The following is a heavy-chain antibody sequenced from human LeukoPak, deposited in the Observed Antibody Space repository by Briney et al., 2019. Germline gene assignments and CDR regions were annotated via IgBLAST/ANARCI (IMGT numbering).Heavy chain of an antibody. Sequence: ASVKVSCKASGYTFTGYYMHWVRQAPGQGLEWMGWINPNSGGTNYAQKFKGRVTMTRDTSISTAYMELSRLRSDDTAVYYCARANIVVVVAAARHYYMDVWGKGTTVTVSS. D-gene: IGHD2-15*01. J-gene: IGHJ6*03. CDR1: GYTFTGYY. CDR2: INPNSGGT. V-gene: IGHV1-2*02. CDR3: ARANIVVVVAAARHYYMDV.